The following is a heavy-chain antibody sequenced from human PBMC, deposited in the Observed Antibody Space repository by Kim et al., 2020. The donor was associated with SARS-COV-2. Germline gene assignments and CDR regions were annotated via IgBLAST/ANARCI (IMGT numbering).Heavy chain of an antibody. Sequence: YADSVKGRFTISRDNSKNTLYLQMNSLRAEDTAVYYCAKSFLGGLRNFDYWGQGTLVTVSS. CDR3: AKSFLGGLRNFDY. D-gene: IGHD3-3*01. J-gene: IGHJ4*02. V-gene: IGHV3-23*01.